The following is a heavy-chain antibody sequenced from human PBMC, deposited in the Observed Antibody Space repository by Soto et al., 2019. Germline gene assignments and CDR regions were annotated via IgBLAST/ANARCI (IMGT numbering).Heavy chain of an antibody. CDR3: ARDGLMVRGVIPTNKDAFDI. CDR2: ISSSSSYI. V-gene: IGHV3-21*01. D-gene: IGHD3-10*01. J-gene: IGHJ3*02. CDR1: GFTFSSYS. Sequence: GESLKISCAASGFTFSSYSMNWVRQAPGKGLEWVSSISSSSSYIYYADSVKGRLTISRDNAKNSLYLQMNSLRAEDTAVYYCARDGLMVRGVIPTNKDAFDIWGQGTMVTVSS.